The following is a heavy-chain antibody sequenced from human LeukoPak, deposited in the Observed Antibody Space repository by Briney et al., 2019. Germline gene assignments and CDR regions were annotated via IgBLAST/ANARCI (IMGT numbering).Heavy chain of an antibody. J-gene: IGHJ5*02. CDR3: ARDSKQQLVSNWCDL. Sequence: GGSLRLSCAASGFTFISYWMSWVPQAPGKGLESVANIKQEGSEKYYVDSVKGRFTISRDNAKNSLYVQMNSLRAEDTAVYYCARDSKQQLVSNWCDLWGEGTRVTVSS. CDR2: IKQEGSEK. V-gene: IGHV3-7*01. D-gene: IGHD6-13*01. CDR1: GFTFISYW.